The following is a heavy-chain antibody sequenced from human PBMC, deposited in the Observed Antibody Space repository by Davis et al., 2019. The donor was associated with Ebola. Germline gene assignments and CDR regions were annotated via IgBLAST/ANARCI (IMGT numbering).Heavy chain of an antibody. CDR2: ISGSGGST. CDR1: GFTFSSYA. Sequence: PGGSLRLSCAASGFTFSSYAMSWVRQAPGKGLEWVSAISGSGGSTYYADSVKGRFTISRDNAKNSLYLQMNSLRDEDTAVYYCARGRNWFDPWGQGTLVTVSS. J-gene: IGHJ5*02. V-gene: IGHV3-23*01. CDR3: ARGRNWFDP.